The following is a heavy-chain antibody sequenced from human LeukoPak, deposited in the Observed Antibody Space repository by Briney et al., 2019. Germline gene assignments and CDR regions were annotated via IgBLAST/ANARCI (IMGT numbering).Heavy chain of an antibody. CDR1: GYTFTGYY. D-gene: IGHD1-14*01. CDR2: INPNSGGT. V-gene: IGHV1-2*02. CDR3: ARASGNYYYYGMDV. Sequence: ASVKVSCKASGYTFTGYYMHWVRQAPGQGLEWMGWINPNSGGTNYAQKFQGRVTMTRDTPISTAYMELSRLRSDDTAVYYCARASGNYYYYGMDVWGQGTTVTVSS. J-gene: IGHJ6*02.